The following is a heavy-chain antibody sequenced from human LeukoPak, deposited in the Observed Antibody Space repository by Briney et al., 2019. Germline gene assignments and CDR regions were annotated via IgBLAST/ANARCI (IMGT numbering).Heavy chain of an antibody. V-gene: IGHV3-30*19. CDR3: AREGYCSSTSCYTRAFDI. CDR2: ISYDGSNK. D-gene: IGHD2-2*02. Sequence: PGGSLRLSCAASGFTFSSYGMHWVRQAPGKGLEWVAVISYDGSNKYYADSVKGRFTISRDNSKNTLYLQMNNLRAEDTAVYYCAREGYCSSTSCYTRAFDIWGQGTMVTVSS. J-gene: IGHJ3*02. CDR1: GFTFSSYG.